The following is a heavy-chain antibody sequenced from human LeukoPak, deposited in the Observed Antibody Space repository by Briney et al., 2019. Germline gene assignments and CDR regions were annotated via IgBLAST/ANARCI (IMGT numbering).Heavy chain of an antibody. CDR1: GGSFSTYY. V-gene: IGHV4-4*02. D-gene: IGHD2/OR15-2a*01. CDR3: ARFLSLSISAFDI. CDR2: IYHSGST. J-gene: IGHJ3*02. Sequence: SETLSLTCTVSGGSFSTYYWSWVRQPPGKGLEWIGEIYHSGSTNYNPSLKSRVTISVDKSKNQFSLKLSSVTAADTAVYYCARFLSLSISAFDIWGQGTMVTVSS.